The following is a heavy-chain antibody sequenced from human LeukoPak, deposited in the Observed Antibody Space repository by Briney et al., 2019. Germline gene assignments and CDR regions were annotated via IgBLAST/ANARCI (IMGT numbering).Heavy chain of an antibody. D-gene: IGHD1-1*01. CDR3: ARVPSWKGYMDV. Sequence: GGSLRLSCAASGFTCDDCAMHWVRQAPGKGLEWVSGISWNSGSIGYADSVKGRFTISRDNAKNSLYLQMNSLRAEDTAVYYCARVPSWKGYMDVWGKGTTVTVSS. CDR1: GFTCDDCA. V-gene: IGHV3-9*01. CDR2: ISWNSGSI. J-gene: IGHJ6*03.